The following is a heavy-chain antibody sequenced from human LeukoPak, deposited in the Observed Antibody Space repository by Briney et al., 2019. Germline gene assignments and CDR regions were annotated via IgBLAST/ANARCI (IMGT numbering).Heavy chain of an antibody. V-gene: IGHV3-66*01. CDR1: GFTVSSNY. J-gene: IGHJ4*02. D-gene: IGHD6-13*01. CDR3: ARGIAAALSDY. Sequence: AGGSLRLSCAASGFTVSSNYMSWVRQAPGKGLEWVSVIYSGGSTYYADSVKGRFTISRDNSKNTLYLQMNSLRVEDTAVYYCARGIAAALSDYWGQGTLVTVSS. CDR2: IYSGGST.